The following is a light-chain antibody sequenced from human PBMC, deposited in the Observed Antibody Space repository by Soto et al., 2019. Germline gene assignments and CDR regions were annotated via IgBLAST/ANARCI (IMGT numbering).Light chain of an antibody. CDR2: RNN. J-gene: IGLJ3*02. Sequence: QSVLTQPPSASGTPGQRVTISCSGSSSXIGNNYVYWYQMVPGTAPKLLIYRNNQRPSGVPDRFSGSRSGTSASLAISGLRSEDEADYYCAAWDDSLSGRGVFGGGTKLTVL. CDR3: AAWDDSLSGRGV. CDR1: SSXIGNNY. V-gene: IGLV1-47*01.